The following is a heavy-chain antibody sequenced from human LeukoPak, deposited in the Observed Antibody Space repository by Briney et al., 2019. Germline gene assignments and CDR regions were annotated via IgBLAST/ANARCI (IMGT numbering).Heavy chain of an antibody. CDR3: ARGGASSRYFGY. D-gene: IGHD1-26*01. CDR2: VSYSGDT. CDR1: GGSISGHF. J-gene: IGHJ4*02. Sequence: SETLSLTCTVSGGSISGHFWSWIRQPPAKGLEWFGFVSYSGDTNYSPSFNGRVNISLDTSKSQFSQNLTSVTAADTAVYFCARGGASSRYFGYWGQGTLVTVSS. V-gene: IGHV4-59*11.